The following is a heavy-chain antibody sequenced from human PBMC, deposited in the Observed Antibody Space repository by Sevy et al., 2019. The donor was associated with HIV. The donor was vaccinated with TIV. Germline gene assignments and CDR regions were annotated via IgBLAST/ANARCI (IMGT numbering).Heavy chain of an antibody. CDR1: GYTLTALS. CDR3: ATTKDYYDSSGYPFDH. V-gene: IGHV1-24*01. CDR2: FDPEDGET. J-gene: IGHJ4*02. D-gene: IGHD3-22*01. Sequence: ASVKVSCKVSGYTLTALSMHWVRQAPGKGLEWMGTFDPEDGETRFAQKVQGRVTMTEDTSTDTAYMELSSLRSEDTAVYFCATTKDYYDSSGYPFDHWGQGALVTVSS.